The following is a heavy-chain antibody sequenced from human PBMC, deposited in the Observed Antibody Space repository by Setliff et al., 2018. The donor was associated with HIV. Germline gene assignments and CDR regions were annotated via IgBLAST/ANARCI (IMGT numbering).Heavy chain of an antibody. CDR2: IYYSGST. J-gene: IGHJ6*03. CDR3: ARAYDYSNYFHYFMDV. CDR1: GDSISDYY. D-gene: IGHD4-4*01. V-gene: IGHV4-59*01. Sequence: SETLSLTCTVSGDSISDYYWTWIRQPPGKGLEWIGYIYYSGSTNYNPSLKSRVTISVDTSKNQFSLKLTSLTAADTAVYYCARAYDYSNYFHYFMDVWGKGTTVTVSS.